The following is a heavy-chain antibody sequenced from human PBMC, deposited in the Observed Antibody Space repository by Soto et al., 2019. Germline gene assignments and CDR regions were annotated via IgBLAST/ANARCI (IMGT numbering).Heavy chain of an antibody. V-gene: IGHV3-74*01. CDR1: GFTFSNYW. Sequence: EVQLVESGGGLVQPGGSLRLSCAASGFTFSNYWMHWVRQAPGKGLVWVSRINSDGSSTSYADSVKGRFTISRDNGKNTLYLQMNSLRAEDTAVYYCARGGSLNWYFDLWGRGTLVTVSS. J-gene: IGHJ2*01. D-gene: IGHD1-26*01. CDR3: ARGGSLNWYFDL. CDR2: INSDGSST.